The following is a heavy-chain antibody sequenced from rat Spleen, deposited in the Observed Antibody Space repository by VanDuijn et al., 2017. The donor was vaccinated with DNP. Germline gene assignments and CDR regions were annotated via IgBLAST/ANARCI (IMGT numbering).Heavy chain of an antibody. CDR3: TTDVYGPDY. J-gene: IGHJ2*01. CDR2: ISYDGGST. Sequence: EVQLVESGGGLVQPGRSLKLSCAASGFTFSDYNMAWVRQAPKKGLEWVATISYDGGSTYYRDSVKGRFTISRENAKSSLYLQMDSLRSEDTATYYCTTDVYGPDYWGQGVMVTVSS. V-gene: IGHV5-20*01. D-gene: IGHD1-11*01. CDR1: GFTFSDYN.